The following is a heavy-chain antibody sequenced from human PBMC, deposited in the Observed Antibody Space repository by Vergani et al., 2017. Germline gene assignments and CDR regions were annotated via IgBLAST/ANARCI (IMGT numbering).Heavy chain of an antibody. J-gene: IGHJ5*02. CDR3: ARDGIVGATSSVDP. V-gene: IGHV4-38-2*02. CDR2: IYHSGST. Sequence: QVQLQESGPGLVKPSETLSLTCTVSGYSISSGYYWGWIRQPPGKGLEWIGSIYHSGSTYYNPSLKSRVTISVDTSKNQFSLKLSSVTAADTAVYYCARDGIVGATSSVDPWGQGTLVTVSS. D-gene: IGHD1-26*01. CDR1: GYSISSGYY.